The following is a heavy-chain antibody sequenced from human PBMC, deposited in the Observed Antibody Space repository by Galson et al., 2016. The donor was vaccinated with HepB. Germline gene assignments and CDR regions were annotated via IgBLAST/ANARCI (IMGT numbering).Heavy chain of an antibody. V-gene: IGHV3-53*04. CDR2: IYSGGNT. D-gene: IGHD6-19*01. J-gene: IGHJ4*02. CDR3: ARDSPDRGWYREN. Sequence: SLRLSCAVSGFTVRSNIMSWARQAPGKGLEWVAVIYSGGNTYYADSLKGRLTISRQSSTNTLFLQVNRLRIEDTGVYYCARDSPDRGWYRENWGQGTLVTVSS. CDR1: GFTVRSNI.